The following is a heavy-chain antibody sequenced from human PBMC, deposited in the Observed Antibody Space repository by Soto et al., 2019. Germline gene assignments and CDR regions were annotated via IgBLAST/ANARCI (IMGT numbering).Heavy chain of an antibody. CDR2: IYWDDDK. J-gene: IGHJ4*02. Sequence: QITLKESGPTLVKPTQTLTLTCTFSGFSLSTSGVGVGWIRQPPGKALEWLALIYWDDDKRYSPSLKSRLTITKDTSKNQVVLTMTNMDPVETATYYCAHRLNYDILTGSSGFDYWGQGTLVTVSS. CDR3: AHRLNYDILTGSSGFDY. D-gene: IGHD3-9*01. CDR1: GFSLSTSGVG. V-gene: IGHV2-5*02.